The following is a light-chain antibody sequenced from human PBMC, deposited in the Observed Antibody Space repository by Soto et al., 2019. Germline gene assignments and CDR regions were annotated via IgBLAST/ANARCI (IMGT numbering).Light chain of an antibody. CDR1: DLDIGAYDF. CDR2: EVT. V-gene: IGLV2-14*01. J-gene: IGLJ6*01. Sequence: QSVLTQPASMSGSAGQSLTISCTGTDLDIGAYDFVSWYQHHAGKAPRLIIYEVTHRPSGIPSRFSASKSGNTASLTISGLQAEDEAHYYCSSYRAFATLVFGGGTKLTVL. CDR3: SSYRAFATLV.